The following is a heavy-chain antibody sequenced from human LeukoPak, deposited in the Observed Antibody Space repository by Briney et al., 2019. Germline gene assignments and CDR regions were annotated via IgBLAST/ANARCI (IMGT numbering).Heavy chain of an antibody. CDR3: AKTPPNCSGGSCYEDY. D-gene: IGHD2-15*01. J-gene: IGHJ4*02. CDR1: GFTFSSHA. Sequence: GGSLRLSCAASGFTFSSHAMSWVRQAPGKGLEWVSAISGSGGSTYYADSVKGRFTISRDNYKNTLYLQMNSLRAGDTAVYYCAKTPPNCSGGSCYEDYWGQGTLVTVSS. V-gene: IGHV3-23*01. CDR2: ISGSGGST.